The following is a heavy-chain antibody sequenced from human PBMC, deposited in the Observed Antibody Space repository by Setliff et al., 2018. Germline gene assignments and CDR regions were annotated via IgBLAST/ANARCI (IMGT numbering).Heavy chain of an antibody. V-gene: IGHV4-59*01. Sequence: SESLSLTCNVSGVSISSYYWSWIRQPPGKGLECIGYIQKSGSANYNPSLMSRVTISVDTSRNQFSLKLRSVTAADTAVYYCARLSWDGLRYYGLDVWGQGATVTVSS. J-gene: IGHJ6*02. CDR3: ARLSWDGLRYYGLDV. D-gene: IGHD3-10*01. CDR2: IQKSGSA. CDR1: GVSISSYY.